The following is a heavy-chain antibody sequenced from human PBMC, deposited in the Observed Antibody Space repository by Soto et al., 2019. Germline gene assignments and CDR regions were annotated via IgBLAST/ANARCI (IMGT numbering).Heavy chain of an antibody. CDR2: IYSGGST. CDR1: GFSVTANY. CDR3: HGYRY. J-gene: IGHJ4*02. D-gene: IGHD5-12*01. V-gene: IGHV3-53*01. Sequence: EVQVVESGGGLIQPGGSLRLSCEVSGFSVTANYMSWVRQAPGKGLEWVSVIYSGGSTYYIDSVKGRFSISRDISKNTLYLQMNSLRAEDKAVYYCHGYRYWGQGTLVTVSS.